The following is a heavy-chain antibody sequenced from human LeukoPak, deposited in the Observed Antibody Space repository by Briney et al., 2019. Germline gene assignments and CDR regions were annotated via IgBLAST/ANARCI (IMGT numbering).Heavy chain of an antibody. CDR2: ISYDGSNK. CDR3: AKDRNVWGNGAFDI. V-gene: IGHV3-30*18. D-gene: IGHD3-16*01. J-gene: IGHJ3*02. CDR1: GFSFSSYG. Sequence: GRSLRLSCAASGFSFSSYGTHWVRQAPGEGRGWVAVISYDGSNKYYADSGKGRFTISRDKSKNTLDLQMNSLRAEDTAVYYCAKDRNVWGNGAFDIWGQGTMVTVSS.